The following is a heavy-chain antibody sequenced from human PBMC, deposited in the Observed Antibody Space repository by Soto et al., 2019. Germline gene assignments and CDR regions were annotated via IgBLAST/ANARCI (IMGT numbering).Heavy chain of an antibody. CDR2: IIPIFGIK. V-gene: IGHV1-69*01. Sequence: QMQLVQSGAEVKERGSSVKISCKTSGGTFNTYALTWVRQAPGQGLEWIGGIIPIFGIKNVAQRFQGRVTITADESLTTAYMEMTSLRSDDTAVSYCAKEAGDHWGQGNLVTVSS. J-gene: IGHJ4*02. CDR1: GGTFNTYA. CDR3: AKEAGDH. D-gene: IGHD3-10*01.